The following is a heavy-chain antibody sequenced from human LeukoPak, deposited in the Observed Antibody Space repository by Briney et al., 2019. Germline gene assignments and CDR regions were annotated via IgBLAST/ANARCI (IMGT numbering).Heavy chain of an antibody. V-gene: IGHV3-15*07. Sequence: GGSLRLSCAASGLTFSNAYMNWVRQAAGKGREWVGRIKPKTDGETTEYAAPVKGRFSISRDDSKNMLYLQMNSLKTADTAVYYCIPPLPYSAQGGQGALVTVSS. CDR3: IPPLPYSAQ. D-gene: IGHD2-21*01. CDR1: GLTFSNAY. J-gene: IGHJ4*02. CDR2: IKPKTDGETT.